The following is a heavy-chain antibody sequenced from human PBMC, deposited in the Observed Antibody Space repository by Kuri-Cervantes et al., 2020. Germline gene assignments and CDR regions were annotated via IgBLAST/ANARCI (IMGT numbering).Heavy chain of an antibody. CDR2: ISAYNGNT. V-gene: IGHV1-18*01. D-gene: IGHD4-17*01. J-gene: IGHJ6*03. CDR3: ARAGEDYYYMDV. Sequence: SVKVSCKASGYTFTSYAMHWVRQAPGQRLEWMGWISAYNGNTNYAQKLQGRVTMTTDTSTSTAYMELRSLRSDDTAVYYCARAGEDYYYMDVWGKGTTVTVSS. CDR1: GYTFTSYA.